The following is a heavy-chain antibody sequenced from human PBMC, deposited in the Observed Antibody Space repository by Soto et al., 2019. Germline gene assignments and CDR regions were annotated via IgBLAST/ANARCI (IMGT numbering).Heavy chain of an antibody. CDR2: SYYSGST. CDR3: AKIGNIANWFDP. CDR1: GASINNYY. J-gene: IGHJ5*02. D-gene: IGHD6-13*01. Sequence: SETLSVTCTVSGASINNYYWSWIRQPPGKGLEWIGYSYYSGSTNYNPSLKSRVTISVDTSKNQFSLKLSSVSAADTAVYYCAKIGNIANWFDPWGQGTLVTVSS. V-gene: IGHV4-59*01.